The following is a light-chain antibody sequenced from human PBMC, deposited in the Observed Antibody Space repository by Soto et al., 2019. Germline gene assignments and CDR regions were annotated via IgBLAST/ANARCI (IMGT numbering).Light chain of an antibody. V-gene: IGKV2-24*01. J-gene: IGKJ2*01. CDR1: QSLVHSDGNTY. Sequence: VLTQTPLSSPVTLGQPPSISCRCSQSLVHSDGNTYLSWLQQRPGQPPRLLIYKVSNRFAGGPGRFSGSGAVTDFTLKISRVEAEDVGVYYCMQATQYLPYTFGQGTKLEIK. CDR3: MQATQYLPYT. CDR2: KVS.